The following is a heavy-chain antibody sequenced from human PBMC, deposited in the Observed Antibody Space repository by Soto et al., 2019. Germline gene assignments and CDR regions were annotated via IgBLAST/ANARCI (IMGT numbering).Heavy chain of an antibody. D-gene: IGHD6-13*01. CDR3: AKDLDAYGDSWPADC. CDR2: ISHAGNNK. V-gene: IGHV3-30*18. J-gene: IGHJ4*02. CDR1: GGTFSLFD. Sequence: QVQLVQSGAEVRKPGSSVKVSCKASGGTFSLFDMHWVRQAPGKGLEWVALISHAGNNKYYVDSVKGRFTISRDNSKNTLYLQMNSLRPEDTAVYYCAKDLDAYGDSWPADCWGQGTLVTVSS.